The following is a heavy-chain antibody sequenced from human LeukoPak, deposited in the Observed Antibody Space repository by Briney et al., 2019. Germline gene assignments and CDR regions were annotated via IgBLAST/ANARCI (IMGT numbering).Heavy chain of an antibody. CDR2: ISYDGSNK. CDR1: GFTFSSYG. D-gene: IGHD4-23*01. Sequence: GGSLRLSCAASGFTFSSYGMHWVRQAPGKGLEWVAVISYDGSNKYYADSVKGRFTISGDNSKNTLYLQMNSLRAEDTAVYYCARDASTVVTTRRYYYYYMDVWGKGTTVTVSS. CDR3: ARDASTVVTTRRYYYYYMDV. V-gene: IGHV3-30*19. J-gene: IGHJ6*03.